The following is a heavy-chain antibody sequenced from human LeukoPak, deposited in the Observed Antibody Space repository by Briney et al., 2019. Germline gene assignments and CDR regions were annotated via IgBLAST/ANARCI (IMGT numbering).Heavy chain of an antibody. CDR2: ITGSGGNR. J-gene: IGHJ4*02. Sequence: GETLRLSCAASGFTFSSHGMNWVRQAPGKGLEWVSGITGSGGNRYYADSVKGRFTISRDNSKNTLYLQMNSLRAEDTAVYFCAEGYNYGFGYWGQGTLVTVSS. CDR3: AEGYNYGFGY. CDR1: GFTFSSHG. D-gene: IGHD5-18*01. V-gene: IGHV3-23*01.